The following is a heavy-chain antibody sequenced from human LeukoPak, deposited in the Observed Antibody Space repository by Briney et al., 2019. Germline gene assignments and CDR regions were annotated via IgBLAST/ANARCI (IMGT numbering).Heavy chain of an antibody. CDR2: ISSSSSYI. CDR3: ARALFDI. Sequence: GGSLRLSGAASGFTFSSYSMNWVRQAPGKGLEWVSSISSSSSYIYYADSMKGRFTISRDHAKNSLYLQMNSMRAADTAVYSCARALFDIWGQGTMVTVSS. J-gene: IGHJ3*02. V-gene: IGHV3-21*01. CDR1: GFTFSSYS.